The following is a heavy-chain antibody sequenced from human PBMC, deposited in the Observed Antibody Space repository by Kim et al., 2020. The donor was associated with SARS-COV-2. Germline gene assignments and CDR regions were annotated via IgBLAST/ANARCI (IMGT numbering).Heavy chain of an antibody. J-gene: IGHJ6*02. CDR3: ARGMMFCQDAGHCRGTYCFDV. CDR2: IAYDGSEE. D-gene: IGHD2-21*01. Sequence: GGSLRLSCAASGFIFSNYGMHWVRHVPGKGLEWVALIAYDGSEENHADSVKGRFAISRDNSNNILYLQMNNLRAEDTAVYYCARGMMFCQDAGHCRGTYCFDVWGQGTTVTVSS. V-gene: IGHV3-33*03. CDR1: GFIFSNYG.